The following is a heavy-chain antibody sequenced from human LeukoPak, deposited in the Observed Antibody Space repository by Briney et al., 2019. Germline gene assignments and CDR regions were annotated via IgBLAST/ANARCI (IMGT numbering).Heavy chain of an antibody. D-gene: IGHD3-9*01. J-gene: IGHJ2*01. CDR2: IYHSGST. CDR1: GGPISSGGYS. CDR3: ARSTGEVYDILTGYYRRYWYFDL. Sequence: SETLSLTCAVSGGPISSGGYSWSWTRQPPGKGLEGIGYIYHSGSTYDNPSPKSRVTIPVYRSKNQFSLKLGSVTAADTAVYYCARSTGEVYDILTGYYRRYWYFDLWGRGTLVTVSS. V-gene: IGHV4-30-2*01.